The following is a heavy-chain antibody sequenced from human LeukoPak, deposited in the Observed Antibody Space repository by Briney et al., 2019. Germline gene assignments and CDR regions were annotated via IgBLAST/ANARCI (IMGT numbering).Heavy chain of an antibody. CDR2: INPNSGGT. J-gene: IGHJ4*02. Sequence: VASVTVSCKASVYTFTGYYMHWVRQAPGQGLEWMGWINPNSGGTNYAQKFQGRVTMTGDTSISTAYMELSRLRSDDTAVYYCARVDLYLLDYWGQGTLVTVSS. CDR3: ARVDLYLLDY. V-gene: IGHV1-2*02. D-gene: IGHD2-15*01. CDR1: VYTFTGYY.